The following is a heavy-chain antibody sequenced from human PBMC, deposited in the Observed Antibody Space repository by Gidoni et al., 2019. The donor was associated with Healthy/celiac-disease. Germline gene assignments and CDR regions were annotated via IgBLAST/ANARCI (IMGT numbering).Heavy chain of an antibody. CDR1: GFTFSSHA. J-gene: IGHJ4*02. Sequence: QEHLLESGGGVVHPGLSMRLSCADSGFTFSSHAIHWVRQAPGKGLELVAVISYDGSNKYYADSVKGRFTISRDNSKNTLYLQMNSLRAEDTAVYYCARSPVIYGSGSYGYFDYWGQGTLVTVSS. D-gene: IGHD3-10*01. V-gene: IGHV3-30*04. CDR3: ARSPVIYGSGSYGYFDY. CDR2: ISYDGSNK.